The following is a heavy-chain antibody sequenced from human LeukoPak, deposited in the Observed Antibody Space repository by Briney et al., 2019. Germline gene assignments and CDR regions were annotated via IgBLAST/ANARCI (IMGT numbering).Heavy chain of an antibody. J-gene: IGHJ4*02. CDR3: AKLPTVTTSFSPR. CDR2: ISGSGGST. CDR1: GFTFSSYA. Sequence: GGSLRLSCAASGFTFSSYAMSWVRQAPGKGLGWVSAISGSGGSTYYADSVKGRFTISRDNSKNTLYLQMNSLRAEDTAVYYCAKLPTVTTSFSPRWGQGTLVTVSS. D-gene: IGHD4-17*01. V-gene: IGHV3-23*01.